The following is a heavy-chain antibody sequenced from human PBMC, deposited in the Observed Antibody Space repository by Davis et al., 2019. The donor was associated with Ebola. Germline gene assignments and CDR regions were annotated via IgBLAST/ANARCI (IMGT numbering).Heavy chain of an antibody. CDR2: INPNSGGT. CDR3: ARRIAARPNWFDP. J-gene: IGHJ5*02. CDR1: GYTFTGYY. D-gene: IGHD6-6*01. Sequence: AASVKVSCKASGYTFTGYYMHWVRQAPGQGLEWMGWINPNSGGTNYAQKLQGRVTMTTDTSTSTAYMELRSLRSEDTAVYYCARRIAARPNWFDPWGQGTLVTVSS. V-gene: IGHV1-2*02.